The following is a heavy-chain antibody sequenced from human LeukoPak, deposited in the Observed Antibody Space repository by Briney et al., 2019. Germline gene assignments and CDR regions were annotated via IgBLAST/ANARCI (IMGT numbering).Heavy chain of an antibody. CDR2: IHHDGTT. Sequence: SETLSLTCAVSGDSISSNNWWTWVRQPPAQGLVWIGEIHHDGTTNYNPSLQSRVTISIDKSKNQFSLKLSSVTAPDTAMYYCARDRGNYFDYWGQGTLVTVSS. CDR1: GDSISSNNW. D-gene: IGHD6-13*01. CDR3: ARDRGNYFDY. J-gene: IGHJ4*02. V-gene: IGHV4-4*02.